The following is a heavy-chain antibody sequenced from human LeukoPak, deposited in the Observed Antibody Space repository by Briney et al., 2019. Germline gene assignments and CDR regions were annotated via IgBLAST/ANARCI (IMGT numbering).Heavy chain of an antibody. J-gene: IGHJ4*02. Sequence: EGSLRLSCAASGFTFSSYSMNWVRQAPGKGLEWVSYISSSSSTIYYADSVKGRFTTSRDNAKNSLYLQMNSLRDEDTAVYYCARDDYGGNSGTHYFDYWGQGTLVTVSS. CDR2: ISSSSSTI. V-gene: IGHV3-48*02. D-gene: IGHD4-23*01. CDR3: ARDDYGGNSGTHYFDY. CDR1: GFTFSSYS.